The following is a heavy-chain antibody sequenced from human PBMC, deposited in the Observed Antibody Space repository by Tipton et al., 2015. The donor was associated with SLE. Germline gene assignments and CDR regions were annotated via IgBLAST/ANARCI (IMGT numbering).Heavy chain of an antibody. V-gene: IGHV3-15*07. Sequence: GSLRLSCAASGFIFGYYSMHWVRQSPGKGLEWVARAKSRIDGGTADYAAPVKDRFTISRDDPKKMIFLQMDSLKTEDTAVYYCVRGVLEWSTGPTFFDLWGRGTLVTVSS. CDR3: VRGVLEWSTGPTFFDL. J-gene: IGHJ2*01. CDR1: GFIFGYYS. D-gene: IGHD3-3*01. CDR2: AKSRIDGGTA.